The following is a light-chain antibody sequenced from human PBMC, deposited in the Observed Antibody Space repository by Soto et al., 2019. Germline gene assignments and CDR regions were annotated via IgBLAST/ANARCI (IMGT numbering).Light chain of an antibody. CDR2: KAS. CDR3: QQYGSSPRT. CDR1: QSISSW. Sequence: DIQITQSPSTLSASVGDRVTITCRASQSISSWLAWYQQKPGKAPKLLIYKASSLESGVPSRFSGSGSGTEFTLTISSLQPDDFAVYYCQQYGSSPRTFGQGTKVDI. V-gene: IGKV1-5*03. J-gene: IGKJ1*01.